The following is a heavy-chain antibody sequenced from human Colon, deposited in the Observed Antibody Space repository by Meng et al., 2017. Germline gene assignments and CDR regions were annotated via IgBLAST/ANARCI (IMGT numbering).Heavy chain of an antibody. D-gene: IGHD3-22*01. CDR3: ARGEGYYDSSGLNWFDP. CDR2: IYHSGST. CDR1: GYSISSGYY. V-gene: IGHV4-38-2*01. J-gene: IGHJ5*02. Sequence: SETLSLTCAVSGYSISSGYYWCWIRQPPGKGLEWIGSIYHSGSTYYNPSLKSRVTISVDTSKNQFSLKLSSVTAADTAVYYCARGEGYYDSSGLNWFDPWGQGTLVTVSS.